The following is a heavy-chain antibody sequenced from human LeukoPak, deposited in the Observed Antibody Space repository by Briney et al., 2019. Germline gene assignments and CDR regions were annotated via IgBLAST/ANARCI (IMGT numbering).Heavy chain of an antibody. Sequence: PSETLSLTCTVSGGSISSNSYYWGWIRQPPGKGLEWIGSIYYSGSTYYKSSLKSRVTMSVDTSKNQFSLKLSSVTAADTAVYYCARAYCSGGSCYSGFDYWGQGTLVTVSS. CDR3: ARAYCSGGSCYSGFDY. CDR2: IYYSGST. V-gene: IGHV4-39*07. J-gene: IGHJ4*02. D-gene: IGHD2-15*01. CDR1: GGSISSNSYY.